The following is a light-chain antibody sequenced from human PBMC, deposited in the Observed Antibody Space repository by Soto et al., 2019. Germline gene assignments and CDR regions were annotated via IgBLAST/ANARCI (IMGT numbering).Light chain of an antibody. CDR3: AAWDDGLKGVV. CDR2: SND. J-gene: IGLJ2*01. V-gene: IGLV1-44*01. Sequence: QSVLTQPPSASGTPGQRVTISCSGSSFNIGSNTVTWYQHLPGTAPTLLIYSNDQRPSGVPDRVSGSKSGTSASLAISGLQSEDEADYYCAAWDDGLKGVVFGGGTKLTV. CDR1: SFNIGSNT.